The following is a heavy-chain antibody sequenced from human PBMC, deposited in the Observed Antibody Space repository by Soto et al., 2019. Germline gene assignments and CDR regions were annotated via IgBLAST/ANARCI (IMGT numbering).Heavy chain of an antibody. V-gene: IGHV4-30-2*01. CDR2: IYHSGST. Sequence: SETLSLTCAVSGGSISSGGYSWSWIRQPPGKGLEWIGYIYHSGSTYYNPSLKSRVTISVDRSKNQFSLKLSSVTAADTAVYYCARYGSGSYYNAYFQHWGQGTLVTVSS. CDR3: ARYGSGSYYNAYFQH. D-gene: IGHD3-10*01. CDR1: GGSISSGGYS. J-gene: IGHJ1*01.